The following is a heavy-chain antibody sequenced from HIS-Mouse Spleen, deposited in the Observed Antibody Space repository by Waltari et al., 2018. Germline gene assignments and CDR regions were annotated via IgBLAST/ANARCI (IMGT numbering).Heavy chain of an antibody. Sequence: QVQLQESGPGLVKPSQTLSLTCTVSGGSISSGGYYWSWIRQHPGKGLAGIGYIYYSGGTHYTPSLKSRVTMSVDTSKNQFSLKLSSVTAADTAVYYCARSPYYDFWSGYSDNWFDPWGQGTLVTVSS. J-gene: IGHJ5*02. V-gene: IGHV4-31*03. CDR2: IYYSGGT. CDR1: GGSISSGGYY. D-gene: IGHD3-3*01. CDR3: ARSPYYDFWSGYSDNWFDP.